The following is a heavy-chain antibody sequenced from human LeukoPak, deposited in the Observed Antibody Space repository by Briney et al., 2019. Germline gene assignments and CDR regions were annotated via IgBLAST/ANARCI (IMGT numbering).Heavy chain of an antibody. CDR1: GYTFTSYG. Sequence: ASVKVSCKASGYTFTSYGISWVRQAPGQGLEWMGWISAYNGNTNYAQKLQGRVTMTTDTSTSTAYMELRSLRSDDTAVYYCARRSLRGAVAGRVWFDPWGQGTLVTVSS. V-gene: IGHV1-18*04. D-gene: IGHD6-19*01. CDR2: ISAYNGNT. CDR3: ARRSLRGAVAGRVWFDP. J-gene: IGHJ5*02.